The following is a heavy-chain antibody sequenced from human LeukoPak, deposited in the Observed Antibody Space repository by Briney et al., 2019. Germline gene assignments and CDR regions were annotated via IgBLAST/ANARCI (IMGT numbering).Heavy chain of an antibody. CDR2: ISYDGSNK. J-gene: IGHJ4*02. Sequence: GRSLRLSCAASGFTFSRSAMHWVRQAPGKGLEWVAIISYDGSNKYYADSVKGRFTISRDSSKNTLYLQMNSLRPEDTAVYYCARARPSMWIDYWGQGTLVTVSS. CDR1: GFTFSRSA. CDR3: ARARPSMWIDY. V-gene: IGHV3-30*04. D-gene: IGHD5-12*01.